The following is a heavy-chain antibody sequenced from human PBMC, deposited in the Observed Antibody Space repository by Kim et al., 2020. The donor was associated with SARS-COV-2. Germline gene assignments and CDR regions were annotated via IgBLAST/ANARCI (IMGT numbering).Heavy chain of an antibody. CDR2: ISSSGIDT. Sequence: GGSLRLSCVASGFTFRDYYMSWIRQAPGKGLEWVAQISSSGIDTNYAESVKGRFTISRDNAKNSLYLQMNSLRVEDRAVYYCAREKYYVWDVWGQGTTVT. V-gene: IGHV3-11*06. CDR1: GFTFRDYY. D-gene: IGHD1-26*01. CDR3: AREKYYVWDV. J-gene: IGHJ6*02.